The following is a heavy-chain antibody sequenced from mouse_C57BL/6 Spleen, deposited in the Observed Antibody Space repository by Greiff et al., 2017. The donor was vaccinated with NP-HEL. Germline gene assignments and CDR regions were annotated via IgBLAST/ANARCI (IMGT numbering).Heavy chain of an antibody. CDR1: GFSLTSYG. V-gene: IGHV2-2*01. D-gene: IGHD2-4*01. CDR3: ARTGIYYDYEEGFDY. CDR2: IWSGGST. Sequence: VKLMESGPGLVQPSQSLSITCTVSGFSLTSYGVHWVRQSPGKGLEWLGVIWSGGSTDYNAAFISRLSISKDNSKSQVFFKMNSLQADDTAIYYCARTGIYYDYEEGFDYWGQGTTLTVSS. J-gene: IGHJ2*01.